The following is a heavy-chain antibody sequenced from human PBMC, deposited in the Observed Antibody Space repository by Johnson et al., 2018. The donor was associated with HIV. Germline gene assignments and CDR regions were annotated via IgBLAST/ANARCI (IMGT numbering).Heavy chain of an antibody. Sequence: MQLVESGGGVVRPGGSLRLSCAASGFTFDDYGMNWVRQAPGKGLEWVSGINWNGGSTGYVDSVKGRFTLSRDNAKNSLYLQMSSLGVEDSALYYCARVTIFGATKVDALDIWGQGTMVTVSS. CDR3: ARVTIFGATKVDALDI. D-gene: IGHD3-3*01. CDR1: GFTFDDYG. CDR2: INWNGGST. J-gene: IGHJ3*02. V-gene: IGHV3-20*04.